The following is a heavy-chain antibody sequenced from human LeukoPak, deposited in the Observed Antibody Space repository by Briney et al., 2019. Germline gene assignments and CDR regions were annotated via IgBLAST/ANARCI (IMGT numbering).Heavy chain of an antibody. CDR2: IGSSGDGT. CDR3: AKDRGWERDRYYFDY. V-gene: IGHV3-23*01. D-gene: IGHD1-26*01. Sequence: GGSLRLSCAASGFTFSNYAMSWVRQAPGKGLEWVSGIGSSGDGTYYVDSVKGRFTISRDTSKGTLYQQMNSLRVEDTAVYYCAKDRGWERDRYYFDYWGQGTLVTVSS. J-gene: IGHJ4*02. CDR1: GFTFSNYA.